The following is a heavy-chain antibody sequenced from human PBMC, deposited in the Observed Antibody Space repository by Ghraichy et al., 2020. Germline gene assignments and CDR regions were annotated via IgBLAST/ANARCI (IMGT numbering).Heavy chain of an antibody. J-gene: IGHJ4*02. D-gene: IGHD1-26*01. CDR3: AREREGAPHVGFDY. CDR2: IIPIFGTA. Sequence: SVKVSCKASGGTFSSYAISWVRQAPGQGLEWMGGIIPIFGTANYAQKFQGRVTITADESTSTAYMELSSLRSEDTAVYYCAREREGAPHVGFDYWGQGTLVTVSS. CDR1: GGTFSSYA. V-gene: IGHV1-69*13.